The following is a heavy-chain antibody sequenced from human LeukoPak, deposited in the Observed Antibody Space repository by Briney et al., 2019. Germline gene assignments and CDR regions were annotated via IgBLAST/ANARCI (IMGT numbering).Heavy chain of an antibody. D-gene: IGHD7-27*01. CDR1: GFIFRNYG. CDR3: GRDPAWGAFDY. CDR2: ISPRGGGT. J-gene: IGHJ4*02. V-gene: IGHV3-23*01. Sequence: GGTLRLSCAASGFIFRNYGMNWVRQAPGKGLEWLSGISPRGGGTYYADSVKGRFTISRDDSKNTLSLQMNSLRVEDTAVYYCGRDPAWGAFDYWGQGTLVTVSS.